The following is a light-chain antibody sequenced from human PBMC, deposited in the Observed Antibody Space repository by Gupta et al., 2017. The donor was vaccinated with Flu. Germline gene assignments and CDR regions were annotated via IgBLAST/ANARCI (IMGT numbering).Light chain of an antibody. V-gene: IGLV6-57*01. CDR2: EDN. CDR3: QSYDSITRVVV. CDR1: SGSIATTY. Sequence: NFMLTQPHSVSESPGKTVTISCTRTSGSIATTYVQWYQQRPGSSPTTVIYEDNRRLSGVPDRFSGSIDSSSNSASLTISGLNTEDEADYYCQSYDSITRVVVFGGGTRLTVL. J-gene: IGLJ2*01.